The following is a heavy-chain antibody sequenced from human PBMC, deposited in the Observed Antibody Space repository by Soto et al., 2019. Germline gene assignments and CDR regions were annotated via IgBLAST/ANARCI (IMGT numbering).Heavy chain of an antibody. V-gene: IGHV1-24*01. CDR1: GYTLTELS. J-gene: IGHJ4*02. CDR2: FDPDKGET. CDR3: ATRSPAFDY. Sequence: ASVKVSCKVSGYTLTELSMHWVRQAPGKGLEWMGGFDPDKGETIYAQKFQGRVTMTTDTSTSTAYMELRSLRSDDTAIYYCATRSPAFDYWGQGTLVTVSS.